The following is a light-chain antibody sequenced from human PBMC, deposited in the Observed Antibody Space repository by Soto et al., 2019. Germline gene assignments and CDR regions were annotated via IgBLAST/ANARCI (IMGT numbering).Light chain of an antibody. J-gene: IGKJ4*01. CDR1: QSVTSSN. CDR2: GAS. CDR3: QQYDTSPLT. Sequence: EIVLTQSPGTLSLSPGERVTLSCRASQSVTSSNLAWYQQKPGQAPSLLISGASTRATGIPDRFIGSRSGTDFTLTISRLEPEDFAVYYCQQYDTSPLTFGGGTKVEI. V-gene: IGKV3-20*01.